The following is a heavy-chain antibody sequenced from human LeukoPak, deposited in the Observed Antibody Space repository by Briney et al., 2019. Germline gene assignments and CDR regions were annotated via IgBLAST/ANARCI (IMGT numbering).Heavy chain of an antibody. CDR3: AKHRGWYMLDNWFDP. J-gene: IGHJ5*02. CDR2: ISGSGGST. CDR1: GFTFSSYS. Sequence: GGSLRLSCAASGFTFSSYSMNWVRQAPGKGLEWVSAISGSGGSTYYADSVKGRFTISRDNSKNTLYLQMNSLRAEDTAVYYCAKHRGWYMLDNWFDPWGQGTLVTVSS. D-gene: IGHD6-19*01. V-gene: IGHV3-23*01.